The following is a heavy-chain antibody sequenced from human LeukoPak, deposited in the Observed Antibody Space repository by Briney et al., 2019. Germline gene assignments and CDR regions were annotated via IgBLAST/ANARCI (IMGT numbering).Heavy chain of an antibody. D-gene: IGHD6-13*01. CDR3: AKDLDAAAAGRGAFDY. V-gene: IGHV3-30*02. J-gene: IGHJ4*02. CDR1: GFSFSVYG. CDR2: IRYDGSNK. Sequence: GGSLRLSCVASGFSFSVYGMHWVRQAPGKGLEWVAFIRYDGSNKYYADSVKGRFTISRGNSKNTVYLQMNSLRAEDTAVYYCAKDLDAAAAGRGAFDYWGQGTLVTVSS.